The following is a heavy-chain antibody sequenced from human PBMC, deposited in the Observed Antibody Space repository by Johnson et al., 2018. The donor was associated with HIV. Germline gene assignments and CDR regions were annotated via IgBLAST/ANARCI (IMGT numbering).Heavy chain of an antibody. J-gene: IGHJ3*02. D-gene: IGHD6-19*01. CDR3: AKLAIDYSGAWYGLTFDI. V-gene: IGHV3-11*01. Sequence: QVQLVDSGGGLVKPGGSLRLSCAASGFTFSDYYMNWIRQAPGKGLEWVSYISSSGSTIYYADSVRGRFTISRDNSKNTLYLQMNSLRAEDSAVYYCAKLAIDYSGAWYGLTFDIWGQGTMVTVSS. CDR2: ISSSGSTI. CDR1: GFTFSDYY.